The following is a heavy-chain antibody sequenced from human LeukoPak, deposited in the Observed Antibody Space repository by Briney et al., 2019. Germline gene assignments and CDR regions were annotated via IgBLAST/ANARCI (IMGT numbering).Heavy chain of an antibody. J-gene: IGHJ5*02. D-gene: IGHD3-3*01. CDR1: GGSISSSNW. CDR2: IYHSGST. Sequence: PSETLSLTCAVSGGSISSSNWWSWVRQPPVKGLEWIGEIYHSGSTNYNPSLKSRVTISVDRSKNQFSLKLSSVTAADTAVYYCARSITIFGVVTEHPAANWFDPWGQGTLVTVSS. CDR3: ARSITIFGVVTEHPAANWFDP. V-gene: IGHV4-4*02.